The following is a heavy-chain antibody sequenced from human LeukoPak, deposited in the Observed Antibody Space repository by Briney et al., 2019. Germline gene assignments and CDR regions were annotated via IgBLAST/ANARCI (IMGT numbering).Heavy chain of an antibody. Sequence: GGSLRLSCAASGFTFSSYAMHWVRQAPGKGLEWVAVISYDGSNKYYADSVKGRFTISRDNSKNTLYLQMNSLRAEDTAVYYCARDGPVIMDDAFDIWGQGTMVTVS. CDR3: ARDGPVIMDDAFDI. CDR1: GFTFSSYA. CDR2: ISYDGSNK. J-gene: IGHJ3*02. D-gene: IGHD3/OR15-3a*01. V-gene: IGHV3-30-3*01.